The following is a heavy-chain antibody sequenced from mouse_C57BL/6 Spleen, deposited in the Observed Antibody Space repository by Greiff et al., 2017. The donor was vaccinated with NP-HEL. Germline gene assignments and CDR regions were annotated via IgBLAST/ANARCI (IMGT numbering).Heavy chain of an antibody. Sequence: VQLQQSGAELVKPGASVKMSCKASGYTFTSYWITWVKQRPGQGLEWIGDIYPGSGSTNYNEKFKSKATLTVDTSSSTAYMQLSSLTSEDSAVYYCAKGKVNYYGSSYYAMDYWGQGTSVTVSS. CDR1: GYTFTSYW. CDR3: AKGKVNYYGSSYYAMDY. V-gene: IGHV1-55*01. CDR2: IYPGSGST. D-gene: IGHD1-1*01. J-gene: IGHJ4*01.